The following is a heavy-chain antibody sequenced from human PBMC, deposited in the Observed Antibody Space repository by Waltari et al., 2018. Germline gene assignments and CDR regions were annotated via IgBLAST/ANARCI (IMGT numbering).Heavy chain of an antibody. CDR3: ARSGRQENWFDP. V-gene: IGHV3-21*01. J-gene: IGHJ5*02. D-gene: IGHD2-15*01. CDR2: ISSRGTYI. Sequence: DVHLVESGGGLVRPGGSVRLSCEASGSTFGDYTFNWVPQPPGKGREWLSSISSRGTYIYYKDSVKGRFIISRDNTKNSLYLQMDGLRADDTAVYYCARSGRQENWFDPWGQGILVTVSS. CDR1: GSTFGDYT.